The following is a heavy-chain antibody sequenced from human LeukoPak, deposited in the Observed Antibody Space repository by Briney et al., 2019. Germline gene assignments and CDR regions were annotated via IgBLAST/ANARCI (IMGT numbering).Heavy chain of an antibody. CDR3: AREIEWFGELLSNWFDP. V-gene: IGHV4-59*01. D-gene: IGHD3-10*01. CDR1: DRSISSYY. Sequence: SETLSLTCTASDRSISSYYWSWIRQPPGKGLEWIGYIYYSGSTNYNPSLKSRVTISVDTSKNQFSLKLSSVTAADTAVYYCAREIEWFGELLSNWFDPWGQGTLVTVSS. J-gene: IGHJ5*02. CDR2: IYYSGST.